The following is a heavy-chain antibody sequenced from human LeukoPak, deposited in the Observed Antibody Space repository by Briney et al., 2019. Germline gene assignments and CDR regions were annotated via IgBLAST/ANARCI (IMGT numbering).Heavy chain of an antibody. CDR3: ARSPRYCSGGSCYFLHY. CDR1: GGSLSAYY. V-gene: IGHV4-34*01. J-gene: IGHJ4*02. CDR2: VNHSGSA. D-gene: IGHD2-15*01. Sequence: SETLSLTCAVYGGSLSAYYWSWLRQPPGKGLEWIGEVNHSGSANYNPSLKSRVTMSVDTSKNQFSLKLSSVTAADTAVYYCARSPRYCSGGSCYFLHYWGQGTLVTVSS.